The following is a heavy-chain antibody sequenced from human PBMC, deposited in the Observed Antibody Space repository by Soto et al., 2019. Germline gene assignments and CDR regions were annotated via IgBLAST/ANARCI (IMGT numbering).Heavy chain of an antibody. Sequence: SETLSLTCTVSGGSISSYYWSWIRQPPGKGLEWIGYIYYSGITDYNPSLKSRVTISVDTSKSQFYLKLSSVTAADTAVYYCARGGGVYYFDYWGQGTLVTVSS. D-gene: IGHD2-8*02. CDR2: IYYSGIT. CDR1: GGSISSYY. V-gene: IGHV4-59*01. CDR3: ARGGGVYYFDY. J-gene: IGHJ4*02.